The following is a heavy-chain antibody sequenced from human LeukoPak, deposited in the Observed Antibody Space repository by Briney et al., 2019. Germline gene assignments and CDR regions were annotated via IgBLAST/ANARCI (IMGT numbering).Heavy chain of an antibody. J-gene: IGHJ5*02. Sequence: GSSVKVSCKASGGTFSSYAISRVRQAPGQGLEWMGGIIPIFGTANYAQKFQGRVTITADKSTSTAYMELSSLRSEDTAVYYCASVQGSSWLNWFDPWGQGTLVTVSS. CDR2: IIPIFGTA. D-gene: IGHD6-13*01. CDR1: GGTFSSYA. CDR3: ASVQGSSWLNWFDP. V-gene: IGHV1-69*06.